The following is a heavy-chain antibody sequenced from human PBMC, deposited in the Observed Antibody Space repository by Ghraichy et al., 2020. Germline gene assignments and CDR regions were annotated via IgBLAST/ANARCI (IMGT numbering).Heavy chain of an antibody. Sequence: GGSLRLSCAASGFTFSSYGMHWVRQAPGKGLEWVAFIRYDGSNKYYADSVKGRFTISRDNSKNTLYLQMNSLRAEDTAVYYCAKVGGSFRGTFDYWGQGTLVTVSS. CDR1: GFTFSSYG. CDR3: AKVGGSFRGTFDY. V-gene: IGHV3-30*02. J-gene: IGHJ4*02. CDR2: IRYDGSNK. D-gene: IGHD1-26*01.